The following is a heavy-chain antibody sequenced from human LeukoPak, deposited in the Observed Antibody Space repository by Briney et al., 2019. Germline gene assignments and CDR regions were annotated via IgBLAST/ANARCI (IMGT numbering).Heavy chain of an antibody. V-gene: IGHV2-5*02. CDR2: IYWDDDK. D-gene: IGHD3-10*01. Sequence: SGPTLVNPTQTLTLTCTFSGFSLSTSGVGVGWIRQPPGKALEWLALIYWDDDKRYSPSLKSRLTITKDNSKNQVLLTMTNMDPVGTATYYCAHSPTMVRGVWLPWDWGQGTLVTVSS. CDR1: GFSLSTSGVG. J-gene: IGHJ4*02. CDR3: AHSPTMVRGVWLPWD.